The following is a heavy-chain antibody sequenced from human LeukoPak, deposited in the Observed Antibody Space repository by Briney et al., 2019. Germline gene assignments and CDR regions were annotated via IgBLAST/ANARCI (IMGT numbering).Heavy chain of an antibody. CDR2: ISAYNGNT. J-gene: IGHJ2*01. CDR1: GYTFTSYG. CDR3: ARVPGLDWYFDL. D-gene: IGHD1-14*01. V-gene: IGHV1-18*01. Sequence: ASVKVSCKASGYTFTSYGISWVRHAPGQGLEWMGWISAYNGNTNYAQKLQGRVTMTTDASTSTAYMELRSLRSDDTAVYYCARVPGLDWYFDLWGRGTLVTVSS.